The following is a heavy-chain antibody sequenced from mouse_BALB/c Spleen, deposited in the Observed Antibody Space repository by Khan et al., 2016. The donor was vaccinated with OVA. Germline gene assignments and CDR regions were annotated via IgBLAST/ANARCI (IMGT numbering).Heavy chain of an antibody. CDR3: ARSGYDYGRGALFAY. V-gene: IGHV2-2*02. D-gene: IGHD2-4*01. J-gene: IGHJ3*01. CDR2: IWSAGST. CDR1: GFSLANYS. Sequence: QVQLQQSGPGLVQPSQSLSITCTVSGFSLANYSVHWVRQSPGKGLEWLGVIWSAGSTDYNAAFISRLTISKDNSRSQVFFKVNSLQPNDTAIYYVARSGYDYGRGALFAYWGQGTLVTVSA.